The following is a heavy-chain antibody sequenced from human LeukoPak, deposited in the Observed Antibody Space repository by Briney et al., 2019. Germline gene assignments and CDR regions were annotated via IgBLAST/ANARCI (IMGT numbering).Heavy chain of an antibody. CDR1: GFTFSSYA. D-gene: IGHD5-24*01. J-gene: IGHJ4*02. Sequence: GVSLRLSCAASGFTFSSYAMSWVPQAPGKGLEWVSAISGSGGSTYYADSVKGRFTIYRDNSKNTLYLQMNSLRAEDTAVYYCARAGRDGYNYADYWGQGTLVTVSS. CDR3: ARAGRDGYNYADY. CDR2: ISGSGGST. V-gene: IGHV3-23*01.